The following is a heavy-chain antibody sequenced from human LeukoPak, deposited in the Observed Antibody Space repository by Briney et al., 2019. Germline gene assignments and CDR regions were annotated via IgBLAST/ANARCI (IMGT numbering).Heavy chain of an antibody. J-gene: IGHJ3*02. CDR2: ISYDGSNK. D-gene: IGHD3-16*01. CDR1: GFTFSSYG. Sequence: GGSLRLSCAASGFTFSSYGMHWVRQAPGKGLEWVAVISYDGSNKYYADSVKGRFTISRDNSKNTLYLQMNSLRAEDTALYYCAKDSKVMHDAFDIWGQGTMVTVSS. V-gene: IGHV3-30*18. CDR3: AKDSKVMHDAFDI.